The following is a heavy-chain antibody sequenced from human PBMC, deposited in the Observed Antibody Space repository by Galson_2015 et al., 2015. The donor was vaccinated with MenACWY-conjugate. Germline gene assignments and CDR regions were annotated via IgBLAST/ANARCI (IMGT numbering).Heavy chain of an antibody. J-gene: IGHJ5*02. V-gene: IGHV3-15*01. CDR1: GLTFSNVW. Sequence: SLRLSCAGSGLTFSNVWMSWVRQAPGKGLEWVARIKCRTDGGTTDYATPVKGRFTILRDDSAKTLYLQMNSLKIEDTAMYFCTRDRDVGGSRWWFDPWGQGTLVTVSS. CDR3: TRDRDVGGSRWWFDP. D-gene: IGHD2-15*01. CDR2: IKCRTDGGTT.